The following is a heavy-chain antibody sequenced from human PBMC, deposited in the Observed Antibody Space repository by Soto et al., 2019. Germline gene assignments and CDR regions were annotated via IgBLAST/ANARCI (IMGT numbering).Heavy chain of an antibody. CDR2: ISYDGSNK. CDR3: ARVIGGYSYGPFDY. D-gene: IGHD5-18*01. J-gene: IGHJ4*02. CDR1: GFTFSSYA. Sequence: GGSLRLSCAASGFTFSSYAMHWVRQAPGKGLEWVAVISYDGSNKYYADSVKGRFTISRDYSKNTLYLQMNSLRAEDTAVYYCARVIGGYSYGPFDYWGQGTLVTVSS. V-gene: IGHV3-30-3*01.